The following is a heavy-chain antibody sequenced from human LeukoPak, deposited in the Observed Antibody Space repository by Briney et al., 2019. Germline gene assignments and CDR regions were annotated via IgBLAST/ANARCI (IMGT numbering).Heavy chain of an antibody. CDR1: GGSISSGSYY. V-gene: IGHV4-61*02. J-gene: IGHJ4*02. CDR3: ARAVAYYLDY. D-gene: IGHD1-26*01. Sequence: SETLSLTCTVSGGSISSGSYYWSWIRQPAGKGLEWIGRIYTSGSTNYNPSLKSRVTISVDTSKNQFSLKLNSVTAADTAVYFCARAVAYYLDYWGQGTLVTVSS. CDR2: IYTSGST.